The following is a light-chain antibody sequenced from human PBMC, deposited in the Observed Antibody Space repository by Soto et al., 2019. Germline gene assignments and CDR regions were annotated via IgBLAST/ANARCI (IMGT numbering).Light chain of an antibody. CDR3: QQYYSLPLT. V-gene: IGKV4-1*01. CDR2: WAS. CDR1: QSVLYSPDSKNY. J-gene: IGKJ4*01. Sequence: DIVVTQSPVSLAVPLGERATINCKSSQSVLYSPDSKNYLAWYQQKPGQPPKLLIYWASTRASGVPARFNGSGSGTDFTLTISSLQADDVALYYCQQYYSLPLTFGGGTKVENK.